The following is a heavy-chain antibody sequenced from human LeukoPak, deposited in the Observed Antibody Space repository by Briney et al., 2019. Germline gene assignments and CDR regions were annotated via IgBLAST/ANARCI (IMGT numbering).Heavy chain of an antibody. V-gene: IGHV5-51*01. J-gene: IGHJ6*02. CDR1: GYSFTSYW. CDR2: IYPGDSDT. CDR3: ARHSGYSGSYFYYYYGMDV. D-gene: IGHD1-26*01. Sequence: GESLKISCKGSGYSFTSYWIGWVRQMRGKVLEWMGIIYPGDSDTRYSPSFQGQVTISADKSISTAYLQWSSLKASDTAMYYCARHSGYSGSYFYYYYGMDVWGQGTTVTVSS.